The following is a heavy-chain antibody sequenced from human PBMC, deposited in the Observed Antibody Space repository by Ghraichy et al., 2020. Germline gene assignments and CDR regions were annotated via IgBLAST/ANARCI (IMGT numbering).Heavy chain of an antibody. CDR1: GGSFSGYY. V-gene: IGHV4-34*01. D-gene: IGHD3-22*01. CDR3: ARRDYYDSSGYYYPFDAFDI. CDR2: INHSGST. Sequence: SETLSLTCAVYGGSFSGYYWIWIRQPPGKGLEWIGEINHSGSTNYNPSLKSRVTISVDTSKNQFSLKLSSVTAADTAVYYCARRDYYDSSGYYYPFDAFDIWGQGTMVTVSS. J-gene: IGHJ3*02.